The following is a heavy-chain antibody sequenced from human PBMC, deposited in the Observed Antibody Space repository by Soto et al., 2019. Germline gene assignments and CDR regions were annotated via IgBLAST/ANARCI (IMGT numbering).Heavy chain of an antibody. J-gene: IGHJ4*02. CDR1: GGSISSSSYY. D-gene: IGHD6-13*01. CDR3: ARGRTYSSSWYLDY. CDR2: IYYSGST. V-gene: IGHV4-39*01. Sequence: SETLSLTCTVSGGSISSSSYYWGWIRQPPGKGLEWIGSIYYSGSTCYNPSLKSRVTISVDTSKNQFSLKLSSVTAADTAVYYCARGRTYSSSWYLDYWGQGTLVTVSS.